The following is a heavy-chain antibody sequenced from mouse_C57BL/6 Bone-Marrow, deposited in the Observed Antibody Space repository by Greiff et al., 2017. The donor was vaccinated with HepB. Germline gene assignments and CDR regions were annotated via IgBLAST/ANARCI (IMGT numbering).Heavy chain of an antibody. J-gene: IGHJ4*01. CDR3: ARRGLRRGYYAMDY. D-gene: IGHD2-4*01. CDR1: AYTFTSYW. CDR2: IHPNSGST. V-gene: IGHV1-64*01. Sequence: QVQLQQPGAELVKPGASVKLSCKASAYTFTSYWMHWVKQRPGQGLEWIGMIHPNSGSTNYNEKFKSKATLTVDKSSSTAYMQLSSLTSEDSAVYYCARRGLRRGYYAMDYWGQGTSVTVSS.